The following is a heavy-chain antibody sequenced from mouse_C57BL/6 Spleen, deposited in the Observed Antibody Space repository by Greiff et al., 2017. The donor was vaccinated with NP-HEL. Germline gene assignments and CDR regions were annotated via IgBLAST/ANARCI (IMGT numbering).Heavy chain of an antibody. J-gene: IGHJ2*01. CDR2: IRNKANGYTT. CDR1: GFTFTDYY. CDR3: ARRANFYYFDY. V-gene: IGHV7-3*01. Sequence: EVKVVESGGGLVQPGGSLSLSCAASGFTFTDYYMSWVRQPPGKALEWLGFIRNKANGYTTEYSASVKGRFTIYRDNFQSIRYLQRNALRAEDSATYYGARRANFYYFDYWGQGTTLTVSS. D-gene: IGHD3-1*01.